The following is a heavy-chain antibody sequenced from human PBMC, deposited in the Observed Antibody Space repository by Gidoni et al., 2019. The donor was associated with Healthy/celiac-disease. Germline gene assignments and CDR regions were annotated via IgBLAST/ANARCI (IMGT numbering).Heavy chain of an antibody. CDR1: GGSFSGYY. Sequence: QVQLQQWGAGLLKPSETLSLTCAVYGGSFSGYYWSWIRQPPGKGLEWIGEINHSGSTNYNPSLKSRVTISVDTSKNQFSLKLSSVTAADTAVYYCARGGATQVVVVGSNWFDPWGQGTLVTVS. CDR3: ARGGATQVVVVGSNWFDP. CDR2: INHSGST. D-gene: IGHD2-2*01. V-gene: IGHV4-34*01. J-gene: IGHJ5*02.